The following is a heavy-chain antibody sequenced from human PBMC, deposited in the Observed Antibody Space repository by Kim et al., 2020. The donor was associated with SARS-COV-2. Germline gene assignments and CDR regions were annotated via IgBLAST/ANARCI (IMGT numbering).Heavy chain of an antibody. Sequence: GGSLRLSCTASGFTFGDYGMSWVRQAPGKGLEWIAFIRSEAYDATTEYAASVKGRFIISRDDSKSIAYLQMNSLRTEDTAVYYCSGHNYDVYAFDIWGQGTMVTVSS. J-gene: IGHJ3*02. D-gene: IGHD3-22*01. V-gene: IGHV3-49*04. CDR3: SGHNYDVYAFDI. CDR2: IRSEAYDATT. CDR1: GFTFGDYG.